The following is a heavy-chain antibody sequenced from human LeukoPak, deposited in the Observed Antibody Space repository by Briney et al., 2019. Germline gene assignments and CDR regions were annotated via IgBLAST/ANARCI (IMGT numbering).Heavy chain of an antibody. J-gene: IGHJ4*02. D-gene: IGHD6-6*01. Sequence: SETLSLTCTVSGGSINSGSYYWSWIRQPAGKGLEWIGRIYTSGSTNYNPSLKSRVTISMDTSKNQFSLKLTSVTAADTAVYYCARGQGIAARRGWDYWGQGTLVTVSS. CDR2: IYTSGST. CDR1: GGSINSGSYY. CDR3: ARGQGIAARRGWDY. V-gene: IGHV4-61*02.